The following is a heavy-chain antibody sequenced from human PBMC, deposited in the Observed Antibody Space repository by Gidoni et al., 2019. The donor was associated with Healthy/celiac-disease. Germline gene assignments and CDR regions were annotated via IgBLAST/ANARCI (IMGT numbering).Heavy chain of an antibody. CDR2: ISSNGGST. CDR1: GFTFSSYA. Sequence: EVQLVESGGGLVQPGGSLRLSCSASGFTFSSYAMHWVRQAPGKGLEYVSAISSNGGSTYYADSVKGRFTISRDNSKNTLYLQMSSLRAEDTAVYYCVKPPSDGDYVFWYFDYWGQGTLVTVSS. D-gene: IGHD4-17*01. CDR3: VKPPSDGDYVFWYFDY. J-gene: IGHJ4*02. V-gene: IGHV3-64D*06.